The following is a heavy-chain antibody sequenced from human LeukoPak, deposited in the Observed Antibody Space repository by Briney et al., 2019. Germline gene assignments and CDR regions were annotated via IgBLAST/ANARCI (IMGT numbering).Heavy chain of an antibody. V-gene: IGHV3-23*01. J-gene: IGHJ3*01. Sequence: PGGSLRLSCAVSGFTFRDAAMPWVRQAPGKGLEWVSLISSSGNNAYYADSVKGRFTISRDNSKNTLSLQMNSLRVEDTAIYYCAKDIQLSTWGLGTMVTVSS. D-gene: IGHD5-24*01. CDR1: GFTFRDAA. CDR3: AKDIQLST. CDR2: ISSSGNNA.